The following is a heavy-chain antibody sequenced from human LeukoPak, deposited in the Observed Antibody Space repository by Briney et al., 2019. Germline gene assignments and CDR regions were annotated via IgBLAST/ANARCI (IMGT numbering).Heavy chain of an antibody. Sequence: SETLSLTCTVSGGSISSYYWSWIRQPPGKGLEWIGYIYYSGSTNYNPSLKSRVTISVDTSKNQFSLKLSSVTAADTAVYYCARAKVPATKQLGFDPWGQGTLVTVSS. D-gene: IGHD1-1*01. V-gene: IGHV4-59*01. J-gene: IGHJ5*02. CDR2: IYYSGST. CDR1: GGSISSYY. CDR3: ARAKVPATKQLGFDP.